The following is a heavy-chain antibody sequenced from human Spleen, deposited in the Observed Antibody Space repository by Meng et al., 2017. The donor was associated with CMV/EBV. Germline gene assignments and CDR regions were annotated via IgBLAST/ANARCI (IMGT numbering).Heavy chain of an antibody. CDR2: ISWDGGST. Sequence: GESLKISCAASGFSFNGYIMHWVRQAPGKGLEWVSLISWDGGSTSYADSVKGRFTISRDNHKNSLYLQMNSLRTEDTALYYCAKHIRGNSDSWGQGTLVTVSS. D-gene: IGHD1-7*01. CDR1: GFSFNGYI. J-gene: IGHJ5*01. CDR3: AKHIRGNSDS. V-gene: IGHV3-43*01.